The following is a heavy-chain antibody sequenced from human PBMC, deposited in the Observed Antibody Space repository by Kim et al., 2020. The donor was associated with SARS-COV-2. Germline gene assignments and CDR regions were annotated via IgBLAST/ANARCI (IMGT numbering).Heavy chain of an antibody. CDR2: INPNSGGT. Sequence: ASVKVSCKASGYTFTGYYMHWVRQAPGQGLEWMGWINPNSGGTNYAQKFQGRVTMTRDTSISTAYMELSRLRSDDTAVYYCARIVRCSSTSCYPDDAFDIWGEGTMVTVSS. J-gene: IGHJ3*02. V-gene: IGHV1-2*02. D-gene: IGHD2-2*01. CDR1: GYTFTGYY. CDR3: ARIVRCSSTSCYPDDAFDI.